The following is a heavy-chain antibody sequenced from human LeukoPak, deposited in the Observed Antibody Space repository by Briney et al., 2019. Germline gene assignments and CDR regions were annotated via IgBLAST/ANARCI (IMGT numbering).Heavy chain of an antibody. CDR1: GYTFTSYG. D-gene: IGHD6-6*01. V-gene: IGHV1-18*01. Sequence: ASVKVSCKASGYTFTSYGISWVRQAPGQGLEWMGWISAYNGNTNYAQKHQGRVTMTTDTSTSTAYMELRSLRSDDTAVYYCARDFPVRVPTYKYSSSYGWFDPWGQGTLVTVSS. J-gene: IGHJ5*02. CDR3: ARDFPVRVPTYKYSSSYGWFDP. CDR2: ISAYNGNT.